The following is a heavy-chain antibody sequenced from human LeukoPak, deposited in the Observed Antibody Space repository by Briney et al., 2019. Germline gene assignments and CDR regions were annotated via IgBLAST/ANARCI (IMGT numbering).Heavy chain of an antibody. Sequence: GRTLRLSCAASVFTFSNYCMNWVRQAPGKGLEWVANIKQDGSEKYYVDSVKGRFTISRGNAKNSLFLQMNSLRAENPAVYYWARVYSSLWAPSFDYWGQGALVTVSS. CDR1: VFTFSNYC. CDR2: IKQDGSEK. J-gene: IGHJ4*02. CDR3: ARVYSSLWAPSFDY. V-gene: IGHV3-7*05. D-gene: IGHD3-22*01.